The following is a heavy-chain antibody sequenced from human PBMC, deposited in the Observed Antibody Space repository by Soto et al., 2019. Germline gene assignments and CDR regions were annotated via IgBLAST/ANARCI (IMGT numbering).Heavy chain of an antibody. D-gene: IGHD3-3*01. CDR1: GYTFTSYA. CDR2: INAGKGNT. J-gene: IGHJ2*01. Sequence: QVQLVQSGAEVKKPGASVKVSCKASGYTFTSYAIHWVRQAPGQRLEWMGGINAGKGNTKYSQKFQGRVTITRDTSASTAYMELSTQRSEGTAVCYCARVSSTYDFGSGYYRSWYLSLWGRGTLVAVSS. CDR3: ARVSSTYDFGSGYYRSWYLSL. V-gene: IGHV1-3*01.